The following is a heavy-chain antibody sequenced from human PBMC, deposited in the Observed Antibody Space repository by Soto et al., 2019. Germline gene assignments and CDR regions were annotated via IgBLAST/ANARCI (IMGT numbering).Heavy chain of an antibody. Sequence: SETLSLTCAVYDGSFSSYYWSWIRQPPGKGLEWIGEINHSGSTNYNPSLKSRVTISADTSRTQFSLMLSSVTAADTAVYYCARSNYGSGSYHWGQGTLVTVSS. J-gene: IGHJ4*02. D-gene: IGHD3-10*01. CDR1: DGSFSSYY. CDR3: ARSNYGSGSYH. V-gene: IGHV4-34*01. CDR2: INHSGST.